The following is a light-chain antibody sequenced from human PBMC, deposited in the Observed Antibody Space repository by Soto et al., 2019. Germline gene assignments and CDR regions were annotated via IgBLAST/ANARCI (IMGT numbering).Light chain of an antibody. Sequence: EIVLTQSPGTLSLSPGERATLSCRASQSVSSSYLAWYQQKPGQAPRLLIYGASSRPTGIPDRFSGSGSGTDYTLTISRLEPEDFAVYFCQRYGSSPLITFGQGTRLEIK. J-gene: IGKJ5*01. CDR3: QRYGSSPLIT. CDR1: QSVSSSY. CDR2: GAS. V-gene: IGKV3-20*01.